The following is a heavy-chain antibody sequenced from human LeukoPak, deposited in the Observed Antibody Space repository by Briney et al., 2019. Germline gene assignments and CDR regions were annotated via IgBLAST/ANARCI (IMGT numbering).Heavy chain of an antibody. J-gene: IGHJ6*04. Sequence: PGGSLRLSCAASGFSFSDYEMNWVRQAPGKGLEWIAYITSGSSIIYYADSVKGRFTISRDNAKNALYLQMSNLRAEDTAVYYCAELGITMIGGVWGKGTTVTISS. D-gene: IGHD3-10*02. CDR3: AELGITMIGGV. V-gene: IGHV3-48*03. CDR1: GFSFSDYE. CDR2: ITSGSSII.